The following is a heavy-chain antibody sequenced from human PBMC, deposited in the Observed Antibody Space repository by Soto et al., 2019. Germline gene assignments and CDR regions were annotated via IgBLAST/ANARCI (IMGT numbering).Heavy chain of an antibody. CDR1: GFTFNNYA. CDR2: ISSSGGTI. V-gene: IGHV3-11*01. J-gene: IGHJ4*02. CDR3: ATYCSSTSCNFDY. Sequence: PGGSLRLSCAASGFTFNNYAMGWVRQAPGKGLEWVSYISSSGGTIYYADSVKGRFTISRDNAKNSLYLQMNSLRAEDTAVYYCATYCSSTSCNFDYWGQGTLVTVSS. D-gene: IGHD2-2*01.